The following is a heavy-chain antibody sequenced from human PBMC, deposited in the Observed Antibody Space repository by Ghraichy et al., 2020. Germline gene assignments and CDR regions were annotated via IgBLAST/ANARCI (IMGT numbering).Heavy chain of an antibody. J-gene: IGHJ4*02. Sequence: GGSLRLSCAASGFTVSSNYMSWVRQAPGKGLEWVSVIYSGGSTYYADSVKGRFTISRHNSKNTLYLQMNSLRAEDTAVYYCARGGVYGDYPHYMDYWGQGTLGTVSS. CDR2: IYSGGST. V-gene: IGHV3-53*04. CDR3: ARGGVYGDYPHYMDY. CDR1: GFTVSSNY. D-gene: IGHD4-17*01.